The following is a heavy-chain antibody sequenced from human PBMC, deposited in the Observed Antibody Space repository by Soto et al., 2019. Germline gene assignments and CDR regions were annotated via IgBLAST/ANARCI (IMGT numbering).Heavy chain of an antibody. D-gene: IGHD1-26*01. J-gene: IGHJ4*02. V-gene: IGHV1-2*02. CDR3: ARSSGSYSDFDF. CDR2: IDPNSGGT. CDR1: EYTFTNYH. Sequence: QVQVVQSGAERTKPGASAKVSCTASEYTFTNYHIHWVRQAPGQSLEWLGWIDPNSGGTKYAQKFQGRVSVSRVTSISTAYVEMNSLRSDDTAVYYCARSSGSYSDFDFWGQGTLVTVSS.